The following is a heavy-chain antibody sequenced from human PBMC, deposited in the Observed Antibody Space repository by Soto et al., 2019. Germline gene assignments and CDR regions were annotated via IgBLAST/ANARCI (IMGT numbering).Heavy chain of an antibody. Sequence: PWETLSLTGTVSGGSISGSSYYWGWIRQPPGKGLEWIGSIYYSGSTYYNPSLKSRVTISVDTSKNQFSLKLSSVTAADTAVYYCARHRGPMVRGVISNWFDPWGQGTLVTVSS. CDR2: IYYSGST. CDR1: GGSISGSSYY. J-gene: IGHJ5*02. CDR3: ARHRGPMVRGVISNWFDP. D-gene: IGHD3-10*01. V-gene: IGHV4-39*01.